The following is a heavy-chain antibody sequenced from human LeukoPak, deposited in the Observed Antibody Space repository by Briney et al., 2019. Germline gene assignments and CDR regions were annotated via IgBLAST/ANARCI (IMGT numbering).Heavy chain of an antibody. V-gene: IGHV4-39*01. D-gene: IGHD3-3*01. CDR1: GGSISSNSYY. CDR2: IYYSGST. CDR3: ARQSRIVVRFVERPGGFDY. Sequence: SETLSLTCTVSGGSISSNSYYWGWIRQPPGKGLEWIGNIYYSGSTYYNPSLKSRVTVSVDTSKNQFSLKLSSVTAADTAVYYCARQSRIVVRFVERPGGFDYWGQGTLVTVSS. J-gene: IGHJ4*02.